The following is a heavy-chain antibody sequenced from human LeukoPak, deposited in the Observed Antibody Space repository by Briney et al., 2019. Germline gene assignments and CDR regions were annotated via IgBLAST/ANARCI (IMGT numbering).Heavy chain of an antibody. CDR3: AKSDYYGSGSYSADY. V-gene: IGHV3-53*01. Sequence: GGSLRLSCAASGFTVSSNYMSWVRQAPGKGLEWVSVIYSGGRTYYADSVKGRFTISRDNSKNTLYLQMNSLRAEDTAVYYCAKSDYYGSGSYSADYWGQGTLVTVSS. J-gene: IGHJ4*02. CDR2: IYSGGRT. D-gene: IGHD3-10*01. CDR1: GFTVSSNY.